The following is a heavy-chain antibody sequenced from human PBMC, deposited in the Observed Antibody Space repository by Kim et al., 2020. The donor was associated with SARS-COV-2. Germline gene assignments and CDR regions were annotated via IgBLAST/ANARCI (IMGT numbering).Heavy chain of an antibody. Sequence: GGSLRLSCAASGFTFSNYWMSWVRQAPGKGLEWVANIKEDGSETNYVGSVKGRFTISRDNAKNTLYLQMNRLRAEDTAVYYCARQQIVETTIFDYYGQ. J-gene: IGHJ4*02. CDR3: ARQQIVETTIFDY. CDR1: GFTFSNYW. D-gene: IGHD1-26*01. V-gene: IGHV3-7*01. CDR2: IKEDGSET.